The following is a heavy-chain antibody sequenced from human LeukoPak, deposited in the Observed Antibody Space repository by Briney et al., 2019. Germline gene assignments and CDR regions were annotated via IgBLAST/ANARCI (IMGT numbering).Heavy chain of an antibody. CDR1: GFTFSSYS. Sequence: GGSLRLSCAASGFTFSSYSMNWVRQAPGKGLEWVSSISSSSSYIYYADSVKGRFTISRDNSKNTLYLQMNSLRAEDTAVYYCAKNSGGTTYYYYYYGMDVWGQGTTVTVSS. J-gene: IGHJ6*02. V-gene: IGHV3-21*04. CDR2: ISSSSSYI. D-gene: IGHD1-1*01. CDR3: AKNSGGTTYYYYYYGMDV.